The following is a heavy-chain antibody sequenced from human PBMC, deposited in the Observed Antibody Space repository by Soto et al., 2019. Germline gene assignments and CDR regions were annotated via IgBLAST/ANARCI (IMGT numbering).Heavy chain of an antibody. D-gene: IGHD1-26*01. CDR2: MNPNSANT. CDR3: ASALRNQLLSDY. Sequence: QVQLVQSGAEVRKPGASVKVSCKASGYTFTSYDIAWVRQATGQGLEWMGWMNPNSANTGYAQKFQGRVAMTRDTAISTAYRELNSLTSEDTAVYYCASALRNQLLSDYWGQGTLVSVSA. V-gene: IGHV1-8*01. CDR1: GYTFTSYD. J-gene: IGHJ4*02.